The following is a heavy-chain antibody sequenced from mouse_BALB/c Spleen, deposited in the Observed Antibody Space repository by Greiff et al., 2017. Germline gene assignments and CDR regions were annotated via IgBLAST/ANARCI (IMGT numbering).Heavy chain of an antibody. CDR1: GYTFTSYT. J-gene: IGHJ3*01. Sequence: QVQLQQSAAELARPGASVKMSCKASGYTFTSYTMHWVKQRPGQGLEWIGYINPSSGYTEYNQKFKDKTTLTADKSSSTAYMQLSSLTSEDSAVYYCAREVIYYDGGVFAYWGQGTLVTVSA. CDR2: INPSSGYT. D-gene: IGHD2-4*01. CDR3: AREVIYYDGGVFAY. V-gene: IGHV1-4*02.